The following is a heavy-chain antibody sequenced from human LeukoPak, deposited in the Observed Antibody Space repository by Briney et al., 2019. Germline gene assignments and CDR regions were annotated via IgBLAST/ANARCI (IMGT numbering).Heavy chain of an antibody. D-gene: IGHD3-10*01. Sequence: GGSLRLSCAASGITFRSYAMSWVRQARGEGLEWVSAINGDGGSTYYADSVKGRFTISRDNSNNTLFLQMNSLRVEDTAVYYCAKWGAQSGSYRVVDCWGRGTLVTVSS. CDR2: INGDGGST. J-gene: IGHJ4*02. CDR3: AKWGAQSGSYRVVDC. V-gene: IGHV3-23*01. CDR1: GITFRSYA.